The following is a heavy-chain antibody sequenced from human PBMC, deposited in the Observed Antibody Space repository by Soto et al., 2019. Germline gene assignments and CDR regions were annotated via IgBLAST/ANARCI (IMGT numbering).Heavy chain of an antibody. D-gene: IGHD7-27*01. CDR3: ARVVLTVAGYYYYGMDV. CDR1: GYTFTSYG. V-gene: IGHV1-18*01. J-gene: IGHJ6*02. CDR2: ISAYNGNT. Sequence: ASVKVSCKASGYTFTSYGISWVRQAPGQGLEWMGWISAYNGNTNYAQKLQGRVTMTTDTSTSTAYMELRSLRSDDTAPYYCARVVLTVAGYYYYGMDVWGQGTTVTVSS.